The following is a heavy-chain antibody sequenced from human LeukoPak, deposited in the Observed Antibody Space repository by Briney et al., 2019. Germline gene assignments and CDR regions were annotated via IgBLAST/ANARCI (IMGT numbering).Heavy chain of an antibody. D-gene: IGHD2-2*01. CDR3: AVDIVVVPAAHYYGMDV. V-gene: IGHV6-1*01. CDR1: GDSVSSNSAA. CDR2: TYYRSKWYN. J-gene: IGHJ6*02. Sequence: PSQTLSLTCAISGDSVSSNSAAWNWLRQSPSRGLEWLGRTYYRSKWYNDYAVSVKSRITINPDTSKNQFSLQVNSVTPEDTAVYYCAVDIVVVPAAHYYGMDVWGQGTTVTVSS.